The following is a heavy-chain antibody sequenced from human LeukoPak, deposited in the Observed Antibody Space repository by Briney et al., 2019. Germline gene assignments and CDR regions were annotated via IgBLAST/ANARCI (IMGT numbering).Heavy chain of an antibody. V-gene: IGHV4-31*03. J-gene: IGHJ6*02. D-gene: IGHD6-13*01. CDR3: ARGSRYSSSLAYYGMDV. CDR1: GGFISRGGYY. CDR2: IYYSGST. Sequence: PSETLSLTCTVSGGFISRGGYYWRWIRQHPGKGLEWIGYIYYSGSTYYNPSLKSRVTISVDTSKNQFSLKLSSVTAADPAVYDCARGSRYSSSLAYYGMDVWGQGTTVTVSS.